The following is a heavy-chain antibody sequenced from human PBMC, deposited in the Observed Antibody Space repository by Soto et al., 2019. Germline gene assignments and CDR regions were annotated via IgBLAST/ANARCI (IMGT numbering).Heavy chain of an antibody. V-gene: IGHV1-69*01. CDR1: GGSFSNFV. J-gene: IGHJ4*02. D-gene: IGHD3-10*01. CDR3: AREFGGYATIRY. Sequence: QVQLVQSGAEVKKPGSSVKVSCKASGGSFSNFVISWVRQAPGQGLEWMGGIIPNFGTTNYAQKIQGKVTITSDETTITAYLELSGLTSEDTSVYYSAREFGGYATIRYLGQGTLVTVSS. CDR2: IIPNFGTT.